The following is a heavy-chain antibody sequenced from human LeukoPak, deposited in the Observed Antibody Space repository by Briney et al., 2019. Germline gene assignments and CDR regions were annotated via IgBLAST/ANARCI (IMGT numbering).Heavy chain of an antibody. V-gene: IGHV4-59*01. D-gene: IGHD5-12*01. Sequence: SETLSLTCTVSGGSISSYYWSWIRQPPGKGLEWIGYIYYSGSTNYNPSLKSRVTISVDTSKNQFSLKLSSVTAADTAVYYCARTNGGYEYNWGQGTLVIVSS. J-gene: IGHJ4*02. CDR3: ARTNGGYEYN. CDR2: IYYSGST. CDR1: GGSISSYY.